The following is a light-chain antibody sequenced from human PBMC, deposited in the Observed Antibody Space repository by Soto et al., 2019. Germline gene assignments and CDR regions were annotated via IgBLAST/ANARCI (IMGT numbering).Light chain of an antibody. CDR3: AAWDDILNGVF. J-gene: IGLJ2*01. V-gene: IGLV1-44*01. Sequence: QSVLTQPPSASGTPGQRVIISCSGSSSNIGSNTVNWYQQIPGTAPKLLIYSYNQRPSGVPDRFSGSKSDTSASLAISGLKSEDEAEYYCAAWDDILNGVFFGGGPKLPVL. CDR1: SSNIGSNT. CDR2: SYN.